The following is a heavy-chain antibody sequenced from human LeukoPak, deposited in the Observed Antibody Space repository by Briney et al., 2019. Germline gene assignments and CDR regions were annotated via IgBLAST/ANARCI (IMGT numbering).Heavy chain of an antibody. CDR3: ARGGVDHYGSGTYYLMYYFDH. Sequence: GGSLRLSCAASGFTFSRYGMSWVRQAPGKGLEWVSGISGSGGRTYYADSVRGRVTVSRDDPHNTLYLQMNSVRAEDTAVYFCARGGVDHYGSGTYYLMYYFDHWGQGALVTVSS. J-gene: IGHJ4*02. V-gene: IGHV3-23*01. CDR2: ISGSGGRT. D-gene: IGHD3-10*01. CDR1: GFTFSRYG.